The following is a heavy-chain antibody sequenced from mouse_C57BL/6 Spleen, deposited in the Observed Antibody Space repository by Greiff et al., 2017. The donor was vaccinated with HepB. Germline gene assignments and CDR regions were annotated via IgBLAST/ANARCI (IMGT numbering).Heavy chain of an antibody. J-gene: IGHJ3*01. CDR3: ARWLLGAWFAY. V-gene: IGHV1-55*01. CDR1: GYTFTSYW. Sequence: QVHVKQSGAELVKPGASVKMSCKASGYTFTSYWITWVKQRPGQGLEWIGDIYPGSGSTNYNEKFKSKATLTVDTSSSTAYMQLSSLTSEDSAVYYCARWLLGAWFAYWGQRTLVTVSA. CDR2: IYPGSGST. D-gene: IGHD2-3*01.